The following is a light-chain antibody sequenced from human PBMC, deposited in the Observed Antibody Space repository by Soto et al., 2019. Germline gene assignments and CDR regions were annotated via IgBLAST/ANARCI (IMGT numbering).Light chain of an antibody. CDR1: TSNIGAGYD. CDR3: QSYDSSLSGWV. J-gene: IGLJ3*02. Sequence: QSVLTQPPSVSGAPGQGVTFSCTGSTSNIGAGYDVHWYQQLPGTAPKLLIYGNNNRPSGVTDRFSGSKSGTSASLAITGLQAEDEADYYCQSYDSSLSGWVFGGGTKLTVL. CDR2: GNN. V-gene: IGLV1-40*01.